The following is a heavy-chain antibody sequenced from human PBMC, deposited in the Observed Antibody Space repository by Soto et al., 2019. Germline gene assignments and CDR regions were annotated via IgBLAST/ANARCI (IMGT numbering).Heavy chain of an antibody. CDR2: IIPIFGTA. J-gene: IGHJ1*01. Sequence: SVNVSCKASGGTFSSYAISWVRQAPGQGLEWMGGIIPIFGTANYAQKFQGRVTITADESTSTAYMELSSLRSEDTAVYYCARDAWSGSYLGHWGQGTLVTVSS. D-gene: IGHD1-26*01. V-gene: IGHV1-69*13. CDR3: ARDAWSGSYLGH. CDR1: GGTFSSYA.